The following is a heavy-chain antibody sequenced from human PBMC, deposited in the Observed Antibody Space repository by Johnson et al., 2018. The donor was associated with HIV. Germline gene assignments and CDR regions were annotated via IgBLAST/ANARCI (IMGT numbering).Heavy chain of an antibody. CDR3: ARAPHDAFDV. CDR2: IYSGGST. J-gene: IGHJ3*01. CDR1: GFTVSSNY. V-gene: IGHV3-66*01. Sequence: VQLVESGGGLVQPGGSLRLSCAASGFTVSSNYMSWVRQAPGKGLEWVSVIYSGGSTYYADSVKGRFTISRDNYKNTLYLQMNSLRDEDTAVYYCARAPHDAFDVWGQGTMVTVSS.